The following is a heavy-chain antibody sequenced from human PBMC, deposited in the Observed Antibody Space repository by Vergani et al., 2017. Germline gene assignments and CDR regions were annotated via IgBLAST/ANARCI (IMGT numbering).Heavy chain of an antibody. V-gene: IGHV3-49*04. CDR2: IRSKAYGGST. J-gene: IGHJ6*02. D-gene: IGHD3-10*01. CDR1: GFTFGDYA. Sequence: EVQLVESGGGLVQPGRSLRLSCTASGFTFGDYAMSWVRQAPGKGLEWVGFIRSKAYGGSTEYAASMKGRFTISRDGSKSSAYLQMNSLKTEDTAVYYCTRSSMVRGVIPYYYYCMDVWGQGTTVTVSS. CDR3: TRSSMVRGVIPYYYYCMDV.